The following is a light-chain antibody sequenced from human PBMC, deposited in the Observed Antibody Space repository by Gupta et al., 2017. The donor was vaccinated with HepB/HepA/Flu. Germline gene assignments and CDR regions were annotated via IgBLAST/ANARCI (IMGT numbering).Light chain of an antibody. CDR3: QQEDYVPRT. J-gene: IGKJ3*01. V-gene: IGKV1-33*01. Sequence: DIQMTQTPSSLSASVGDRVTITCQASQDITKYLNWYQQKPGNSPKFLISAASNLQAWVPPRCSGSGTGTQFTLTINSLRTEEFATYNCQQEDYVPRTFGHGTKVDIK. CDR1: QDITKY. CDR2: AAS.